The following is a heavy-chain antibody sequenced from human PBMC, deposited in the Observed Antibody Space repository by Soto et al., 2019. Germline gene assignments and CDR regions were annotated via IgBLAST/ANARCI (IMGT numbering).Heavy chain of an antibody. CDR3: VSGYGYFDN. D-gene: IGHD3-22*01. V-gene: IGHV3-33*01. J-gene: IGHJ4*02. CDR2: IWYDGRDK. CDR1: GITFSNYG. Sequence: QVQLVESGGGVVQPGRSLRLSCAASGITFSNYGTHWVRQAPGKGLEWVAVIWYDGRDKYYADSVKGRFTISRDNSKNTLYLQMNSLTADDTAVYYCVSGYGYFDNWGRGTLVIVSS.